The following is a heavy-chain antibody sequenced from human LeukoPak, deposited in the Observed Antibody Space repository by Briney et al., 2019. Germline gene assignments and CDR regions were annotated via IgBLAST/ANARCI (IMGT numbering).Heavy chain of an antibody. D-gene: IGHD5-12*01. J-gene: IGHJ4*02. CDR1: RFTFSTYW. Sequence: GGSLILSCAASRFTFSTYWMHWVRQAPGKVLGWISHIKTEGSSTTYGDSVNGRFTISRDNAKNTLYLQMNSLRAEDTAVYYCARDRGYTQDYWGQGTLVTVSS. V-gene: IGHV3-74*01. CDR3: ARDRGYTQDY. CDR2: IKTEGSST.